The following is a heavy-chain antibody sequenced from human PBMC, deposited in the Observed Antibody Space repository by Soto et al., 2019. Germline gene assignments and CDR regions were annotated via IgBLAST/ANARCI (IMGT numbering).Heavy chain of an antibody. V-gene: IGHV3-30*18. Sequence: GGSLRLXCAASGFTFSSYGMHWVRQAPGKGLEWVAVISYDGSNKYYADSVKGRFTISRDNSKNTLYLQMNSLRAEDTAVYYCAKDAAFWSGYLNYWGQGT. CDR1: GFTFSSYG. CDR2: ISYDGSNK. CDR3: AKDAAFWSGYLNY. J-gene: IGHJ4*02. D-gene: IGHD3-3*01.